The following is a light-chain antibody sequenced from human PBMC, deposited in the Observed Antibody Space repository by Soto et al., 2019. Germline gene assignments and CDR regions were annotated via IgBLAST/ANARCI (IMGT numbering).Light chain of an antibody. CDR1: QSVSSSY. Sequence: EIVLTQSPGTLSLSPGEIATLSCRASQSVSSSYLAWYQQKPGQAPRLLIYGAYSSATGIPDRFSGSGSGTDFTLTISRLEPEDFAVYYCQQYCSSPQTFGEGTKVAIK. CDR2: GAY. V-gene: IGKV3-20*01. CDR3: QQYCSSPQT. J-gene: IGKJ1*01.